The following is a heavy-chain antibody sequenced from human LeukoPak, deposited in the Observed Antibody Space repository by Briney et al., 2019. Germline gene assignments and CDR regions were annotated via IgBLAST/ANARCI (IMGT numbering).Heavy chain of an antibody. V-gene: IGHV3-33*06. CDR1: GFTFSSYG. CDR2: IWYDGSNK. CDR3: AKEADYYGSGSYSTLSY. Sequence: GRSLRLSCAASGFTFSSYGMHRVRQAPGKGLEWVAVIWYDGSNKYYADSVKGRFTISRDNSKNTLYLQMNSLRAEDTAVYYCAKEADYYGSGSYSTLSYWGQGTLVTVSS. J-gene: IGHJ4*02. D-gene: IGHD3-10*01.